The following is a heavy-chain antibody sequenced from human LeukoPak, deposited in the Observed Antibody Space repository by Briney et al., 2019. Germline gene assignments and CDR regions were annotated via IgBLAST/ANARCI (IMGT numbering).Heavy chain of an antibody. J-gene: IGHJ6*02. Sequence: SVKVSCKASGGTFSSYAISWVRQAPGQGLEWMGGIIPIFGTANCAQKFQGRVTITADESTSTAYMELSSLRSEDTAVYYCARDLGYSSSQYYYYGMDVWGQGTTVTVSS. CDR2: IIPIFGTA. V-gene: IGHV1-69*13. D-gene: IGHD6-13*01. CDR3: ARDLGYSSSQYYYYGMDV. CDR1: GGTFSSYA.